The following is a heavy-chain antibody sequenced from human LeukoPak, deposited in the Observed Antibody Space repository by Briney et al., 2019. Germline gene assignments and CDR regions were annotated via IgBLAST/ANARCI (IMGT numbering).Heavy chain of an antibody. CDR3: ARVPGIVVVVAATGDY. V-gene: IGHV1-18*04. CDR2: ISAYNGNT. CDR1: GYTFTDYS. J-gene: IGHJ4*02. Sequence: ASVKVSCKASGYTFTDYSMYWVRQAPGQGLEWMGWISAYNGNTNYAQKLQGRVTMTTDTSTSTAYMELRSLRSDDTAVYYCARVPGIVVVVAATGDYWGQGTLVTVSS. D-gene: IGHD2-15*01.